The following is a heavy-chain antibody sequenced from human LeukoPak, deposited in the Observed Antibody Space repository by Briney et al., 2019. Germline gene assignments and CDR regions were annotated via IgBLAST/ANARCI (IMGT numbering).Heavy chain of an antibody. CDR3: ARVNLLYRGYYGSGSHGGHFDY. Sequence: GASVKVSCKASGYTFTSYGISWVRQAPGQGLEWMGWISAYNGNTNYAQKLQGRVTMTTDTSTSTAYMELRSLRSDDTAVYYCARVNLLYRGYYGSGSHGGHFDYWGQGTLVTVSS. V-gene: IGHV1-18*01. J-gene: IGHJ4*02. D-gene: IGHD3-10*01. CDR1: GYTFTSYG. CDR2: ISAYNGNT.